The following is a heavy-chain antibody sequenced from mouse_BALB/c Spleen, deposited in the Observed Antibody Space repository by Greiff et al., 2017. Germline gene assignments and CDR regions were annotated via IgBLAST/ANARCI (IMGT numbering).Heavy chain of an antibody. CDR2: IWGDGST. V-gene: IGHV2-6-7*01. CDR1: GSSFTGYG. Sequence: VQGVESGPGLVAPSQSLSITCTVSGSSFTGYGVNWVRQPPGKGLEWLGMIWGDGSTDYNSALKSRLSISKDNANSQVFLKMNSLQTDDTARYYCARDFDDWGQGTLVTVSA. CDR3: ARDFDD. J-gene: IGHJ3*01.